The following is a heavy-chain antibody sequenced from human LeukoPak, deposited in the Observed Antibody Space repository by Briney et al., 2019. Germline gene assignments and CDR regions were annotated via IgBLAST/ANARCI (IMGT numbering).Heavy chain of an antibody. J-gene: IGHJ4*02. V-gene: IGHV3-23*01. CDR1: GFILSSYA. CDR2: ISATGGNT. D-gene: IGHD6-13*01. Sequence: PGGSLRLSCTASGFILSSYAMICPRESPGKALEWFSDISATGGNTYYAHSVKGRFTISRDNSRNTLYLQLNSLRADDTAVYYCAKGTLYSSRNYFDYWGQGTLVTVSS. CDR3: AKGTLYSSRNYFDY.